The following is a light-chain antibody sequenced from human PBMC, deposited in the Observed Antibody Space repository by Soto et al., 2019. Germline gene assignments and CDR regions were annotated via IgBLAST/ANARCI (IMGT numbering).Light chain of an antibody. Sequence: DIVMTQSPDSLAVSLGERATINCKSSQSVLYSSNNKYYLAWYQQKLGQPPKLLIYWASTRESGVPDRFSGSGSETEFTLTISSLQAEDVAIYYCQQYHSAPRTFGQGTKLEIK. J-gene: IGKJ2*01. CDR1: QSVLYSSNNKYY. CDR3: QQYHSAPRT. CDR2: WAS. V-gene: IGKV4-1*01.